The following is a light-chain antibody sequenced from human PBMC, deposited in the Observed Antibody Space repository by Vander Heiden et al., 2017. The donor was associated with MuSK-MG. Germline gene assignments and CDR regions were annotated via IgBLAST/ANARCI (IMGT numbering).Light chain of an antibody. CDR3: QHDGTLYT. CDR2: AAS. Sequence: EIVLTQSPGTLSLSPGERATLSCRASQSVDSSYLAWYQQKPGQAPRLLIYAASSRANGIPDRFSGSGSGTDFTLTISRLEPEDFAVYYWQHDGTLYTFGQGTKLEIK. V-gene: IGKV3-20*01. J-gene: IGKJ2*01. CDR1: QSVDSSY.